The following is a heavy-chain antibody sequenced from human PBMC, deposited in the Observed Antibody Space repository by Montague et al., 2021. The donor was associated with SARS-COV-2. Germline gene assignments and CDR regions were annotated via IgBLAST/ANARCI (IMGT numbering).Heavy chain of an antibody. Sequence: SETLSLTCTVSGGSISGYYWSWIRQPPGKGLEWIGYIYYSGSTKYNPFRESGVTVSVDRSKNQVSLKLSSGTAADTAVYYGARLLRCCSNGVCRTYYYYAMDAWGQGTTVTVSS. J-gene: IGHJ6*02. CDR3: ARLLRCCSNGVCRTYYYYAMDA. V-gene: IGHV4-59*01. CDR2: IYYSGST. CDR1: GGSISGYY. D-gene: IGHD2-8*01.